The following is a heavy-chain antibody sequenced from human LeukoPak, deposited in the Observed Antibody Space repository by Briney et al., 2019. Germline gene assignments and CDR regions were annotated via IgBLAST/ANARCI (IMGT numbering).Heavy chain of an antibody. Sequence: KPSETLSLTCTVSGGSSSHYYWSWIRQPAGGGLEWIGRIYISGSTNYNPSLKSRVTISIDKSNNQFFLKLNSVTAAATAVYYCAREYPTYSSGWYKDFWGQGALVTVSS. V-gene: IGHV4-4*07. CDR1: GGSSSHYY. CDR2: IYISGST. D-gene: IGHD6-19*01. CDR3: AREYPTYSSGWYKDF. J-gene: IGHJ4*02.